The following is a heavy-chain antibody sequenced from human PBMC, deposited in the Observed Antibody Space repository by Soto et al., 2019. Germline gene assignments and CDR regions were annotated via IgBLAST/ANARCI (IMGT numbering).Heavy chain of an antibody. CDR2: ISSSSSYI. CDR3: VRHQGYGDYGGGGY. V-gene: IGHV3-21*01. Sequence: EVQLVESGGGLVKPGGSLRLSCAASGFTFSSYSMNWVRQAPGKGLEWVSSISSSSSYIYYADSVKGRFTISRDNAKNSLYLQMNSLRAEDTAVYYCVRHQGYGDYGGGGYWGQGTLVTVSS. D-gene: IGHD4-17*01. CDR1: GFTFSSYS. J-gene: IGHJ4*02.